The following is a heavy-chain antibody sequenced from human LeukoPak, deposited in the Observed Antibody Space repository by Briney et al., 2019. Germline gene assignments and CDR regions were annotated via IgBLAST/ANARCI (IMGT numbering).Heavy chain of an antibody. J-gene: IGHJ4*02. V-gene: IGHV4-39*01. CDR1: GGSISSSSYY. CDR2: IYYSGST. Sequence: PSETLSLTCNVSGGSISSSSYYWGWIRQPPGKGLEWIGSIYYSGSTYDNPSLKSRVTISVDTSKNEFSLKLSSVTAADTAVYYCATILDDYWGQGTLVTVSS. CDR3: ATILDDY. D-gene: IGHD2-21*01.